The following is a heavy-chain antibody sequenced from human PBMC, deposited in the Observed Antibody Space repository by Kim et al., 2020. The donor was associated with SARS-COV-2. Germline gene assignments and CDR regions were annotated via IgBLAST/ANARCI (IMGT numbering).Heavy chain of an antibody. Sequence: GGSLRLSCAASGFTFSDYYMSWIRQAPGKGLEWVSYISSSSSYTNYADSVKGRFTISRDNAKNSLYLQMNSLRAEDTAVYYCARSSGCGSTSCYQRHYYGMDVWGQGTTVTVSS. V-gene: IGHV3-11*03. D-gene: IGHD2-2*01. CDR1: GFTFSDYY. J-gene: IGHJ6*02. CDR2: ISSSSSYT. CDR3: ARSSGCGSTSCYQRHYYGMDV.